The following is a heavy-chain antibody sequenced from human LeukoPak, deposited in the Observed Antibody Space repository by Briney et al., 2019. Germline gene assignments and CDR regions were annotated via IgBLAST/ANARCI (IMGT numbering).Heavy chain of an antibody. J-gene: IGHJ3*02. CDR3: ARDPREDYYDSSGAFDI. CDR2: IIPIFGIA. CDR1: GGTFSSYA. V-gene: IGHV1-69*04. D-gene: IGHD3-22*01. Sequence: SVKVSCKASGGTFSSYAISWVRQAPGQGLEWMGRIIPIFGIANYAQKFQGGVTITADKSTSTAYMELSSLRSEDTAVYYCARDPREDYYDSSGAFDIWGQGTMVTVSS.